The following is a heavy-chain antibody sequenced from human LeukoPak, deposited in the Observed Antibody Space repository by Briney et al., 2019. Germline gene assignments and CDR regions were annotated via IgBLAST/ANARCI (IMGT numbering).Heavy chain of an antibody. V-gene: IGHV4-30-4*08. CDR3: ARPYCIGTKCFHLDN. Sequence: SETLSLTCTVSGGSIGSGDYYWSWIRQPPGKGLEWIGNIYYSGSTYYNPSLQSRVSISLDTSRNQFSLKLSSVTAADTAIYYCARPYCIGTKCFHLDNWGQGTLVTVSS. CDR1: GGSIGSGDYY. J-gene: IGHJ4*02. CDR2: IYYSGST. D-gene: IGHD2-15*01.